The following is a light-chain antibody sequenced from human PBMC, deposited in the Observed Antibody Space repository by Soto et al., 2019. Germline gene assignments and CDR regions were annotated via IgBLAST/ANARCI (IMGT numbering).Light chain of an antibody. CDR3: HQYNSWPPGT. CDR2: AAS. V-gene: IGKV3-15*01. CDR1: QSISRS. Sequence: EIVLTQSPAILSVSPGERATLSCRASQSISRSLAWYQQKPGQAPRLLISAASTRATGIPARFSGSGSGTEFTLTISSLQSEDFALYYCHQYNSWPPGTFGQGTKVEIK. J-gene: IGKJ2*01.